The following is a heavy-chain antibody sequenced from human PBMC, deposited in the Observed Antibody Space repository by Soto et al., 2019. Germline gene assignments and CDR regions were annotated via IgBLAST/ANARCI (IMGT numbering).Heavy chain of an antibody. CDR1: GDSINNYF. CDR3: ARARQRDTGRGLDV. D-gene: IGHD5-18*01. CDR2: ISYSGST. J-gene: IGHJ6*02. Sequence: PSETLSLTCTISGDSINNYFWNWIRQSPGKGPEWIGYISYSGSTSYNPSLQSRVTISSDTSKNQFSLELSSVTAADTAVYYCARARQRDTGRGLDVWGQGTTVTVSS. V-gene: IGHV4-59*01.